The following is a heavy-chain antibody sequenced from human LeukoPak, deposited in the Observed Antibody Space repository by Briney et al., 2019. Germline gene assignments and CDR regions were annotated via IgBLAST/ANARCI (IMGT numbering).Heavy chain of an antibody. CDR1: GYMFTGYY. J-gene: IGHJ6*03. V-gene: IGHV1-2*02. D-gene: IGHD6-19*01. CDR3: ARDVAVIGTSVYYMDV. CDR2: INPNSGGT. Sequence: GASVKVSCKSSGYMFTGYYMHWVRQSPGQGLEWMGWINPNSGGTNYAQKFQGRVTMTRHTSISTAYMDLNRLRSDDTAVYYCARDVAVIGTSVYYMDVWGKGTTVTVSS.